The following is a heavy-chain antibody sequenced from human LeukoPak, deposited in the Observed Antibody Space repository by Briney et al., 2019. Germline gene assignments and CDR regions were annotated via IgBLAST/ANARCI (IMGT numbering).Heavy chain of an antibody. Sequence: SETLSLTCTVSGGSFSTYYWSWIRQPPGKGLEWIGYINYSGSTTYSPSLKSRVTISVDASKSQFSLKLTSVTAAGTAVYYCARGIKAGLGEAPAYWGQGTLVTVSS. CDR3: ARGIKAGLGEAPAY. J-gene: IGHJ4*02. CDR2: INYSGST. V-gene: IGHV4-59*01. CDR1: GGSFSTYY. D-gene: IGHD3-10*01.